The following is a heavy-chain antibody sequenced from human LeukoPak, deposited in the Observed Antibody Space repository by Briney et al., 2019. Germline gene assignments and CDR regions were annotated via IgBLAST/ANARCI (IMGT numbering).Heavy chain of an antibody. CDR2: ISGSGGST. CDR3: AKASSSWAFDY. V-gene: IGHV3-23*01. Sequence: GRSLRLSCTASGFTFGDYTMSWVRQAPGKGLEWVSAISGSGGSTYYADSVKGRFTISRDNSKNTLYLQMNSLRAEDTAVYYCAKASSSWAFDYWGQGTLVTVSS. J-gene: IGHJ4*02. CDR1: GFTFGDYT. D-gene: IGHD6-13*01.